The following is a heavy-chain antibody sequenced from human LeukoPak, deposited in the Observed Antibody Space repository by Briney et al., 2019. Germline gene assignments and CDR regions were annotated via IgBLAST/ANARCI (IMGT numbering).Heavy chain of an antibody. CDR3: TRSGYSPSPFDY. CDR1: GFTFGDYA. CDR2: IRSKAYGGTT. V-gene: IGHV3-49*03. Sequence: GRSLRLSCTASGFTFGDYAMSWFRQAPGKGLEWVGFIRSKAYGGTTEYATSVKGRFTISRDDSKSIAYLQMNSLKTEDTAVYYCTRSGYSPSPFDYWGQGTLVTVSS. J-gene: IGHJ4*02. D-gene: IGHD6-25*01.